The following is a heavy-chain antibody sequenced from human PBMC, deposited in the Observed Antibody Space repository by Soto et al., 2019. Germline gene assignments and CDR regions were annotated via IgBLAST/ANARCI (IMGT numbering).Heavy chain of an antibody. CDR1: GFTFSSYW. Sequence: GGSLRLSCAASGFTFSSYWMSWVRQAPGKGLEWVANIKQDGSEKYYVDSVKGRFTISRDNAKNSLYLQMNSLRAEDTAVYYCASNRRVPAVALYYYYYYMDVWGKGTTVTV. CDR3: ASNRRVPAVALYYYYYYMDV. D-gene: IGHD2-2*01. V-gene: IGHV3-7*01. J-gene: IGHJ6*03. CDR2: IKQDGSEK.